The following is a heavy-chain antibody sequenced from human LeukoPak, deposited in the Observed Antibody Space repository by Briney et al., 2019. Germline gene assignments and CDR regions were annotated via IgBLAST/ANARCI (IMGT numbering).Heavy chain of an antibody. CDR3: ARERIGAFDI. CDR2: ISSSSSTI. V-gene: IGHV3-48*02. CDR1: GFTFSGYS. Sequence: GGSLRLSCAASGFTFSGYSMNWVRQAPGKGLEWVSYISSSSSTIYFADSVKGRFTISRDYAKNSLYLQVNSLRDEDTAVYYCARERIGAFDIWGQGTMVTVSS. D-gene: IGHD2-15*01. J-gene: IGHJ3*02.